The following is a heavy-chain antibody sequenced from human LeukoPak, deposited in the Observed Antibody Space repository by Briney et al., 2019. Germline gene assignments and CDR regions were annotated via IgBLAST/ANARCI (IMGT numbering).Heavy chain of an antibody. D-gene: IGHD6-13*01. Sequence: ASVKVSCKASGYTFTTYDINWVRLAPGQGLEWMAWMNPNSGNTGYAQKFRGRVTITRDTSISTAYIEIGILTSEDTAVYYCARGRAAAGGRLFDYWGQGTLVTVSS. V-gene: IGHV1-8*01. CDR3: ARGRAAAGGRLFDY. J-gene: IGHJ4*02. CDR2: MNPNSGNT. CDR1: GYTFTTYD.